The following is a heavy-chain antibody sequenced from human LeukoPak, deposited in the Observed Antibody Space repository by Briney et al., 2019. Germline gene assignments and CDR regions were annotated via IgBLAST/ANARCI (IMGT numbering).Heavy chain of an antibody. CDR3: ARGHSHGWAYFDY. CDR2: IYPGDSDS. D-gene: IGHD5-18*01. V-gene: IGHV5-51*01. CDR1: GYSFTSYW. J-gene: IGHJ4*02. Sequence: GESLKISCKGSGYSFTSYWIGWVRQMPGKGLEWMGIIYPGDSDSTYSPSFQGQVTISADRSISTAYLQWSSLKASDTAMYYCARGHSHGWAYFDYWGQGTLVTVSS.